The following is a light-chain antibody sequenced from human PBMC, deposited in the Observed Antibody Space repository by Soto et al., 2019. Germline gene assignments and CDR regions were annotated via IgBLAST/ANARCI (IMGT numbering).Light chain of an antibody. CDR2: DAS. V-gene: IGKV1-5*01. J-gene: IGKJ5*01. Sequence: DIQLTPSPSSLSASVGDRVTITCRASQSISSYLNWYQQKPGKAPNLLIYDASTLERGVPSRFSGTGSGTEFTLTIDRLQPDDFATYYCQQYHTSSITFGQGTRLEIK. CDR1: QSISSY. CDR3: QQYHTSSIT.